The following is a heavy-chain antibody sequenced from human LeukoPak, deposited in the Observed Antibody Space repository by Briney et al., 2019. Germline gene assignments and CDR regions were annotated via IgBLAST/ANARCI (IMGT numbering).Heavy chain of an antibody. J-gene: IGHJ6*02. CDR2: IYDSGST. Sequence: SETLSLTCTVSGDSINSNNYYWGWIRQPPGKGLEWIGSIYDSGSTYYNPSLKSRVTISVDTSKNQFSLRLSSVTAADTAVYYCARGCITMVRGPGGGMDVWGQGTTVTVSS. D-gene: IGHD3-10*01. CDR1: GDSINSNNYY. CDR3: ARGCITMVRGPGGGMDV. V-gene: IGHV4-39*01.